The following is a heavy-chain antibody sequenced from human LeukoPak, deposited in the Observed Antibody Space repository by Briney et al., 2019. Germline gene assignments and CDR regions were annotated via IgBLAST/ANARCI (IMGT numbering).Heavy chain of an antibody. Sequence: GGSLRLSCAASGFTFSSYGMHWVRQAPGKGLEWVAVIWYDGSNKYYADSVKGRFTISRDNSKNTLYLQMNSLRAEDTAVYYCARANLEGDTAMVNTPLDYWGQGTLVTVSS. V-gene: IGHV3-33*01. D-gene: IGHD5-18*01. J-gene: IGHJ4*02. CDR3: ARANLEGDTAMVNTPLDY. CDR2: IWYDGSNK. CDR1: GFTFSSYG.